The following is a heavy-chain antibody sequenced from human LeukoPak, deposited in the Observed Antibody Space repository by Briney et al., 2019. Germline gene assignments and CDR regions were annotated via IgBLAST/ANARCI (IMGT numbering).Heavy chain of an antibody. CDR1: GFTFSSYS. D-gene: IGHD2-2*01. V-gene: IGHV3-21*01. J-gene: IGHJ4*02. CDR2: TSSSSSYI. CDR3: ARYSRCSSTSCSHLLDY. Sequence: GGSLRLSCAASGFTFSSYSMNWVRQAPGKGLEWVSSTSSSSSYIYYADSVKGRFTISRDNAKNSLYLQMNSLRAEDTAVYYCARYSRCSSTSCSHLLDYWGQGTLVTVSS.